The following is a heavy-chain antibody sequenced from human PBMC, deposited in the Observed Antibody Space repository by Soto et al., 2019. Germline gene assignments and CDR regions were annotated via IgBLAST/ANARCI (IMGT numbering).Heavy chain of an antibody. V-gene: IGHV4-59*01. CDR3: ARDGDGRITTNPYYNNGMDV. CDR2: VFYTGRA. J-gene: IGHJ6*02. D-gene: IGHD3-22*01. CDR1: GGSLGSYY. Sequence: QVQLQESGPGLVEASETLSLTCTVSGGSLGSYYWSWIRQPPGKGLEWIGYVFYTGRANYNASLKRRISISLDTSNYQFSLKLSSVTAADTAVYYCARDGDGRITTNPYYNNGMDVWGPGTTVTVSS.